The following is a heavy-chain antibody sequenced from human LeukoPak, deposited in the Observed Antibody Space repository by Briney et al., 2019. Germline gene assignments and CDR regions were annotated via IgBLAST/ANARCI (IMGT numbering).Heavy chain of an antibody. CDR2: IYYTGTT. Sequence: PSETLSLTCTVSAGSISIYYCNWLRQSPGKGLEWIGYIYYTGTTKYNPSLTSRVTISIDTSKNQFSLKLSSVTAADTAVYYCATSVGTTGTTWGQGTLVIVSS. D-gene: IGHD1-1*01. CDR3: ATSVGTTGTT. V-gene: IGHV4-59*08. CDR1: AGSISIYY. J-gene: IGHJ4*02.